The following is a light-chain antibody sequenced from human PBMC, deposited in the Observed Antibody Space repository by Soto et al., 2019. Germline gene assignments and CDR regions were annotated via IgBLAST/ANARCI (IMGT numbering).Light chain of an antibody. V-gene: IGLV2-14*01. CDR3: TSYTSSSFYV. Sequence: QSVLTQPASVSGSPGQSVTISCTGTSRDIAGYNYISWFQQHPGKAPKLLIYEVTARPSGVSNRFSGSKSGNTASLTISGLQAEDEADYYCTSYTSSSFYVFGTGTKV. CDR1: SRDIAGYNY. J-gene: IGLJ1*01. CDR2: EVT.